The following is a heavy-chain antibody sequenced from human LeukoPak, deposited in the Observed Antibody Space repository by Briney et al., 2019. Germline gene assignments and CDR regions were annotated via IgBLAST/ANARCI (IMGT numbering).Heavy chain of an antibody. J-gene: IGHJ4*02. CDR3: SRGTSAGGPISPFDF. CDR2: IQGDGSNT. Sequence: GWSLRLSCAASGFTFSSYAMSWVRQAPGKGLVWVSRIQGDGSNTNYADSVKGRFSISRDNAKNTVYLQMTSLWAEDTGIYYCSRGTSAGGPISPFDFWGQGTVVTVSS. V-gene: IGHV3-74*01. CDR1: GFTFSSYA. D-gene: IGHD6-13*01.